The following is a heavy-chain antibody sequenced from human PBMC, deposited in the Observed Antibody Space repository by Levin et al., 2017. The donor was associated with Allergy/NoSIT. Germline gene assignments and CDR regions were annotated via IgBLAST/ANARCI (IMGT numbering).Heavy chain of an antibody. CDR1: GGSFSGYY. CDR3: ARGLRYQLLRPKSTASPQYFQH. CDR2: INHSGST. D-gene: IGHD2-2*01. Sequence: SGGSLRLSCAVYGGSFSGYYWSWIRQPPGKGLEWIGEINHSGSTNYNPSLKSRVTISVDTSKNQFSLKLSSVTAADTAVYYCARGLRYQLLRPKSTASPQYFQHWGQGTLVTVSS. J-gene: IGHJ1*01. V-gene: IGHV4-34*01.